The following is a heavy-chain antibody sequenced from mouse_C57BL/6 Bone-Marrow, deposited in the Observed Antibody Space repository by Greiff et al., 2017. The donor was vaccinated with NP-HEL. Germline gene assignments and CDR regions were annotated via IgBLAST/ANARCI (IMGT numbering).Heavy chain of an antibody. CDR3: ARSRGGFAY. J-gene: IGHJ3*01. CDR1: GYAFSSSW. V-gene: IGHV1-82*01. Sequence: QVQLKESGPELVKPGASVKISCKASGYAFSSSWMNWVKQRPGKGLEWIGRIYPGDGDTNYNGKFTGKATLTADKSSSTAYMQLSSLTSEDSAVYFCARSRGGFAYWGQGTLVTVSA. CDR2: IYPGDGDT.